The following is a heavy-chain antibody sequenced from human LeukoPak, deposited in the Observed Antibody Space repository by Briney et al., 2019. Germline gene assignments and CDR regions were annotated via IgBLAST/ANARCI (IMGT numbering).Heavy chain of an antibody. CDR1: GGSFSGYY. D-gene: IGHD2-2*01. Sequence: PSETLSLTCAVYGGSFSGYYWSWIRQPPGKGLEWIGEINHSGSTNYNPSLKSRVTISVDTSKNQFSLKLSSVTAADTAVYYCARVVVVSWFDPWGQGILVTVSS. J-gene: IGHJ5*02. CDR3: ARVVVVSWFDP. CDR2: INHSGST. V-gene: IGHV4-34*01.